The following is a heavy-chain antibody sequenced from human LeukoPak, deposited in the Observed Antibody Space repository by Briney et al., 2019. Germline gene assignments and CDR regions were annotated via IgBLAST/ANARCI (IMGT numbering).Heavy chain of an antibody. Sequence: SETLSLTCTVSGGSISRYYWSWIRQPPGKGLEWIGYVYYSGSTNYNPSLKSRVTISVDTSKNQFSLKLNSVTAADTAVYYCAREGTSGDFDYWGQGTLATVSS. J-gene: IGHJ4*02. CDR1: GGSISRYY. CDR2: VYYSGST. V-gene: IGHV4-59*01. CDR3: AREGTSGDFDY. D-gene: IGHD2-2*01.